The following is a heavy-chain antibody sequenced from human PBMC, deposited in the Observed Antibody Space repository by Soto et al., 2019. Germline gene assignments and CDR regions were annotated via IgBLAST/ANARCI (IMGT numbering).Heavy chain of an antibody. J-gene: IGHJ3*02. CDR2: INHSGSA. V-gene: IGHV4-34*01. Sequence: QVQLQQWGAGLLKPSETLSLNCGVSGGSFSGYYWSWIRQPPGKGLEWIGEINHSGSADYNPSLKSRVTISVDTSKTQISLKLSSVTAADSGVYYCAGETSDDDFLAAPTTFDIWGQGTMVSVSS. CDR3: AGETSDDDFLAAPTTFDI. CDR1: GGSFSGYY. D-gene: IGHD3-9*01.